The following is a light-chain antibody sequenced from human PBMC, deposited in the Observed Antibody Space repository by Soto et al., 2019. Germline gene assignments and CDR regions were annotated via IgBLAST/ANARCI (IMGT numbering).Light chain of an antibody. CDR3: CSFAGTYTVV. V-gene: IGLV2-11*01. Sequence: QSALTQPRSVSGSPGQSVTISCTGTSSDVGAYKYVSWYQKHPDKAPKLMIYDVTKRPSGVPDRFSGSKSDDTASLTISGLQPDDEADYYCCSFAGTYTVVFGTGTKVTVL. CDR2: DVT. CDR1: SSDVGAYKY. J-gene: IGLJ1*01.